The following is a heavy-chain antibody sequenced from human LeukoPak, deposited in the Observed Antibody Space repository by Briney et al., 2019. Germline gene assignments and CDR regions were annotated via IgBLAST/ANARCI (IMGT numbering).Heavy chain of an antibody. D-gene: IGHD3-22*01. Sequence: GASVKVSCKASGYTFTSYDINWVRQATGQGLEWMGWMNPNSGNTGYAQKFQGRVTMTRNTSISTAYMELSSLRSEDTAVYYCARATWLPVGLYYYDSSGYYYYFDSWGQGTLVTVSS. V-gene: IGHV1-8*01. J-gene: IGHJ4*02. CDR3: ARATWLPVGLYYYDSSGYYYYFDS. CDR2: MNPNSGNT. CDR1: GYTFTSYD.